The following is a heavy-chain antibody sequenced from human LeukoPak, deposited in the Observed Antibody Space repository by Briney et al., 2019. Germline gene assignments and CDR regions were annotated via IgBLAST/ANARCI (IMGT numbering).Heavy chain of an antibody. V-gene: IGHV1-46*01. D-gene: IGHD3-22*01. CDR3: ATGSYVRVYDSSAYYGHY. Sequence: ASVKVSCKASGYTFTSYYMYWVRQAPGQGREWMGIINPNRGSTSYAQKFQGRVTMTRDMSTSTVYMELSSLRSEDTAIYYCATGSYVRVYDSSAYYGHYWGQGTLVTVSS. J-gene: IGHJ4*02. CDR2: INPNRGST. CDR1: GYTFTSYY.